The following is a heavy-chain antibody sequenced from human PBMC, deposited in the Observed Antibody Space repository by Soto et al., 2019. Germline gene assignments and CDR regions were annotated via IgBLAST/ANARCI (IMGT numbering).Heavy chain of an antibody. CDR2: INAGNGNT. Sequence: QVQLVQSGAEVKKPGASVKVSCKASGYTFTSYAMNWVRQAPGQRLEWMGWINAGNGNTKYAQMLQGRVTITRDTSASTAYMELSSLRSEDTALYYCARIYGDAFEYWGQGTLVTVSS. D-gene: IGHD4-17*01. CDR3: ARIYGDAFEY. J-gene: IGHJ4*02. CDR1: GYTFTSYA. V-gene: IGHV1-3*01.